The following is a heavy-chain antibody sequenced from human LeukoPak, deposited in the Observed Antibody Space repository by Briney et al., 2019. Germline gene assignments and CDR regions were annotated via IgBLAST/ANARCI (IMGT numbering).Heavy chain of an antibody. CDR1: GFTFSSYS. V-gene: IGHV3-21*01. D-gene: IGHD1-26*01. CDR3: AREGPLVGAKIGAFDI. CDR2: ISSSSSYI. Sequence: TGGSLRLSCAASGFTFSSYSMNWVRQAPGKGLEWVSSISSSSSYIYYADSVKGRFTISRDNAKNSLYLQMNSLRAEDTAVYYCAREGPLVGAKIGAFDIWGQGTMVTVSS. J-gene: IGHJ3*02.